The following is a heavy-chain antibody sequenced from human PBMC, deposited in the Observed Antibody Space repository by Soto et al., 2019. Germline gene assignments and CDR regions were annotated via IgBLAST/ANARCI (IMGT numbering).Heavy chain of an antibody. Sequence: PGGSLRLSCAASGVTFSSYWMNWVLQAPGKGLEWVANIKQDENEKHYVDSVEGRFTISRDNAKNSLYLQMDSLRVEDTAVYYCATKGSISHYYYYMDVRGKGTTVTVSS. CDR2: IKQDENEK. J-gene: IGHJ6*03. CDR3: ATKGSISHYYYYMDV. V-gene: IGHV3-7*01. D-gene: IGHD3-3*02. CDR1: GVTFSSYW.